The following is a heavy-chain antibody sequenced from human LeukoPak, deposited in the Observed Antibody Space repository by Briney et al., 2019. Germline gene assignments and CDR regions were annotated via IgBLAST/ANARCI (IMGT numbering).Heavy chain of an antibody. CDR1: GFTFKSDS. CDR2: ISSSSSHI. D-gene: IGHD3-22*01. Sequence: GGSLRLSCAASGFTFKSDSMNWFRQAPGKGLDWFSSISSSSSHIYYADSVKGRFTISRDNAKNSLYLQMNSLRAEDTAVYYCARSSSAHWDYWGQGTLVTVSS. CDR3: ARSSSAHWDY. J-gene: IGHJ4*02. V-gene: IGHV3-21*01.